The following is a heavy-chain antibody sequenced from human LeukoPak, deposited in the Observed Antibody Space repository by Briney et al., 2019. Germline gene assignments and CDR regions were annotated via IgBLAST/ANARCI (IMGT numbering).Heavy chain of an antibody. J-gene: IGHJ4*02. CDR2: ISGSGGST. D-gene: IGHD6-13*01. Sequence: PGGSLRLSCAASGFRFSDFTMTWVRQAPGKGLEWVSAISGSGGSTYYADSVKGRFTISRDNSKNTLYLQMNSLRAEDTAVYYCAKDPWYSSSLDYWGQGTLVTVSS. V-gene: IGHV3-23*01. CDR3: AKDPWYSSSLDY. CDR1: GFRFSDFT.